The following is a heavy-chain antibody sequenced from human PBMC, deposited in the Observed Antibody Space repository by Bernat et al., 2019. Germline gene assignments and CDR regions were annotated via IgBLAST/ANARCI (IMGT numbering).Heavy chain of an antibody. Sequence: QVQLVQSGAEVKKPGASVKVSCKASGYTFTGYYMHWVRQAPGQGLEWMGWINPNSGGTNYAQKFQGWVTMTRDTSISTAYMELSRLRSDDTAVYYCARASGDTARVVYFDYWGQGTLVTVSS. CDR1: GYTFTGYY. J-gene: IGHJ4*02. V-gene: IGHV1-2*04. CDR2: INPNSGGT. D-gene: IGHD5-18*01. CDR3: ARASGDTARVVYFDY.